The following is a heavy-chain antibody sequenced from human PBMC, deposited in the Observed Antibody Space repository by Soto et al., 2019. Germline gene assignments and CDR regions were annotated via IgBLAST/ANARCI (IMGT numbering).Heavy chain of an antibody. CDR3: AREGYCISTSCYASALDY. D-gene: IGHD2-2*01. J-gene: IGHJ4*02. CDR2: ISAYNGNT. Sequence: GASVKVSCKTSGYTFTRHGLTWVRQAPGQGLEWMGWISAYNGNTDYPQKLQGRVTMTTDTSTSTAYMELRSLRSDDTAVYYCAREGYCISTSCYASALDYWGQGTLVTVSS. V-gene: IGHV1-18*01. CDR1: GYTFTRHG.